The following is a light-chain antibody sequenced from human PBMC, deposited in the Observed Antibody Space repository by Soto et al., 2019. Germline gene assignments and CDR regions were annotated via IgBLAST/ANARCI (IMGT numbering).Light chain of an antibody. J-gene: IGLJ3*02. Sequence: QAVVTQESSLTVSPGGTVTLTCGSSTGDVTSNHYPFWFQQKPGQAPRTLIYDTSKTHSWTPARFSASLLGGKAALILSGAQPEDEADYYCFLIDSGVWVFGGGTKLTVL. CDR1: TGDVTSNHY. V-gene: IGLV7-46*01. CDR2: DTS. CDR3: FLIDSGVWV.